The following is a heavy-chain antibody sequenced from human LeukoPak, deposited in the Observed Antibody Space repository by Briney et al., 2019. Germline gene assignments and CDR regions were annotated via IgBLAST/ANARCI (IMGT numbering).Heavy chain of an antibody. V-gene: IGHV3-21*05. CDR2: ISSGSSYI. Sequence: PGGSLRLSCAASGFTFSSYSMNWVRQAPGKGLEWVSYISSGSSYIYYADSVKGRFTISRDNAKNSLYLQMNSLRAEDTAVYYCAGARSYFDSWGQGTLVTVSS. CDR3: AGARSYFDS. CDR1: GFTFSSYS. J-gene: IGHJ4*02.